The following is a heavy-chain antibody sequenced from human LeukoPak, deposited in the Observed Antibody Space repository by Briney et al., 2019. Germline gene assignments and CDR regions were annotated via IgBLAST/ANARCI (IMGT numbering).Heavy chain of an antibody. V-gene: IGHV3-53*04. Sequence: GGSLRLSCAASGFTVSSNYMSWVRQAPGKGPEWVSVIYSGGSTYYADSVKGRFTISRHNSKNTLYLQMNSLRAEDTAVYYCARDRVVVAATRTYYYYGMDVWGQGTTVTVSS. CDR2: IYSGGST. D-gene: IGHD2-15*01. J-gene: IGHJ6*02. CDR1: GFTVSSNY. CDR3: ARDRVVVAATRTYYYYGMDV.